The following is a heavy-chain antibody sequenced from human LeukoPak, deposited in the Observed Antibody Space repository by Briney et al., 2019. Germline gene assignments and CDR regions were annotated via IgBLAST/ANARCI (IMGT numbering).Heavy chain of an antibody. CDR1: GFTFSDYA. CDR3: AKGGDGYNYYFDY. CDR2: ISGSGGSI. Sequence: GGSLRLSCKASGFTFSDYAMSWVRQAPGKGLEWVSGISGSGGSIRYADSVKGRFIISRDNSKNTLYLQMNSLRAEDTAVYYCAKGGDGYNYYFDYWGQETLVTVSP. V-gene: IGHV3-23*01. J-gene: IGHJ4*02. D-gene: IGHD5-24*01.